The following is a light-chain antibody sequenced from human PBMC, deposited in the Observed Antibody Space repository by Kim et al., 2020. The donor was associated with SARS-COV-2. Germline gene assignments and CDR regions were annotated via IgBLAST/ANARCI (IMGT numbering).Light chain of an antibody. J-gene: IGKJ4*01. Sequence: SPADTASLSCRASPPVHPNHLSWSQQTPRPAPRLLFYSPSSRANGIPDRFSRSGSGTDFTLSISRLEPEDFAVYSCQQSGCSVTFGGGTKVDIK. CDR1: PPVHPNH. CDR2: SPS. CDR3: QQSGCSVT. V-gene: IGKV3-20*01.